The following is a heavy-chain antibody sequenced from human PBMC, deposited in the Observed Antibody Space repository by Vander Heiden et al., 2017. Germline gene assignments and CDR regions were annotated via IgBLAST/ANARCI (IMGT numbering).Heavy chain of an antibody. V-gene: IGHV3-7*01. CDR2: IKQDGSEK. D-gene: IGHD3-3*01. Sequence: EVQLVESGGGLVQPGGSLRLSWAASGFTFSSYWMTWGRQAPGKGVEWVANIKQDGSEKYYVDSVKGRFTISRDNAKNSLYLQMNSLRAEDTAVYYCARGGSGLEWLPPHYYYYGMDVWGQGTTVTVSS. CDR1: GFTFSSYW. CDR3: ARGGSGLEWLPPHYYYYGMDV. J-gene: IGHJ6*02.